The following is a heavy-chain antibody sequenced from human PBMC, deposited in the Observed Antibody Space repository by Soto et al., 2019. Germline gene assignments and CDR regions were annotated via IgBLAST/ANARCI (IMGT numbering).Heavy chain of an antibody. D-gene: IGHD3-22*01. CDR3: ARAKNHLLITMIVLGPFDY. CDR1: GGTFSIYG. J-gene: IGHJ4*02. Sequence: SVKVSCKASGGTFSIYGFSWVRQAPGQGPEWIGGIIPILTTPNYAQKFQGRVTIVADEPTTTVYMELSSLKFEDTAVYYCARAKNHLLITMIVLGPFDYWGQGTLVTVSS. V-gene: IGHV1-69*13. CDR2: IIPILTTP.